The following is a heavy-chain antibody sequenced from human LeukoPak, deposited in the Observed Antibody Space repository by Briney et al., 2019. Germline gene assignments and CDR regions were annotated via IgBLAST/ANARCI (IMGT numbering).Heavy chain of an antibody. Sequence: SQTLSLTCTVSGGSISSGSYYWSWIRQPAGKGLEWIGRIYTSGSTNYNPSLKSRVTISVDTSKNQFSLKLSSVTAADTAVYYCARGGTRLLFDYWGQGTLVTVSS. CDR2: IYTSGST. CDR3: ARGGTRLLFDY. V-gene: IGHV4-61*02. D-gene: IGHD3-10*01. CDR1: GGSISSGSYY. J-gene: IGHJ4*02.